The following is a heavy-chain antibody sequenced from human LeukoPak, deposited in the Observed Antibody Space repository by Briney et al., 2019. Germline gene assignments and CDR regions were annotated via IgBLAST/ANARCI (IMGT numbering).Heavy chain of an antibody. J-gene: IGHJ3*02. D-gene: IGHD3-22*01. V-gene: IGHV3-33*01. CDR3: ARGNYYDSFHAFDI. CDR2: IWYDGSNK. CDR1: GFTFSSYG. Sequence: TGGSLRLSCAASGFTFSSYGMHWVRQAPGKGLEWVAVIWYDGSNKYYADSVKGRFTISRDNSKNTLYLQMNSLRAEDTAVYYCARGNYYDSFHAFDIWGQGTMVTVSS.